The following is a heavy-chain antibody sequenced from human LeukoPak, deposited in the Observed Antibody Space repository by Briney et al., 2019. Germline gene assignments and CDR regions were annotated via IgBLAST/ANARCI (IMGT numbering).Heavy chain of an antibody. J-gene: IGHJ4*02. V-gene: IGHV3-7*01. Sequence: GGSLRLSCAASGFIFTNYFMSWGRQAPGKGLEWVASIKHDGSEKYYVDSVRGRFTISRDNTMNSLYLQMSSLRAEDTAVYYCATDRGWRTSGYYLYYFEYWGQGTLVTYSS. CDR1: GFIFTNYF. CDR2: IKHDGSEK. D-gene: IGHD3-3*01. CDR3: ATDRGWRTSGYYLYYFEY.